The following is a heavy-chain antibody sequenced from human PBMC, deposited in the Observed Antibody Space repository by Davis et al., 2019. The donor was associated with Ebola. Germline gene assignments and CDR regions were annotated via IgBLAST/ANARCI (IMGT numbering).Heavy chain of an antibody. Sequence: SETLSLTCTVSGGSISSSSYYWGWIRQPPGKGLEWIGSIYYSGSTYYNPSLKSRVTISVDTSKNQFSLKLSSVTAADTAVYYCARPRGWVDYWGQGTLVTVSS. CDR1: GGSISSSSYY. CDR2: IYYSGST. CDR3: ARPRGWVDY. D-gene: IGHD3-16*01. J-gene: IGHJ4*02. V-gene: IGHV4-39*01.